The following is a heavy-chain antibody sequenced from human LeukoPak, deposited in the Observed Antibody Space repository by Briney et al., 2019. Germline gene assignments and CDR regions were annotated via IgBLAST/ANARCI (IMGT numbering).Heavy chain of an antibody. Sequence: SETLSLTCTVSGCSISSGYYWGWIRQPPGKGLEWIGSIYHSGSTYYNPSLKSRVTISVDTSKNQFSLKLSSVTAADTAVYYCARVGPVITIFGANNYFDYWGQGTLVTVSS. CDR2: IYHSGST. J-gene: IGHJ4*02. V-gene: IGHV4-38-2*02. D-gene: IGHD3-3*01. CDR3: ARVGPVITIFGANNYFDY. CDR1: GCSISSGYY.